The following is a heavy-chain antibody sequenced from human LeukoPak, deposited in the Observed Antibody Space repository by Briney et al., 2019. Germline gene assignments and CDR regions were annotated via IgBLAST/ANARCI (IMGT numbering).Heavy chain of an antibody. J-gene: IGHJ4*02. D-gene: IGHD5-12*01. Sequence: SETLSLTCTVSGGSISSYYWSWIRQPPGKGLEWIGYIYYSGSTNYNPSLKSRVSISVDTSKNQFSLRLNSVIAADTAVYYCARDRSAYDPYFDYWGQGTLVTVSS. CDR1: GGSISSYY. V-gene: IGHV4-59*01. CDR2: IYYSGST. CDR3: ARDRSAYDPYFDY.